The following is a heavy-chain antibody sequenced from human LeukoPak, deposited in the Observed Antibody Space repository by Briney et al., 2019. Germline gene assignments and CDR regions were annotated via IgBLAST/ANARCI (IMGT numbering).Heavy chain of an antibody. D-gene: IGHD3-3*01. CDR3: ARFFWSGSKRRDY. CDR1: GGSISGYY. Sequence: SETLSLTCTVSGGSISGYYWSWIRQPPGKGLEWIGYIYHSGSTIYNPSLKSRFTISVDPSKNQFSLKLSSVTAADTAVYYCARFFWSGSKRRDYWGQGTVVTVSS. CDR2: IYHSGST. J-gene: IGHJ4*02. V-gene: IGHV4-59*08.